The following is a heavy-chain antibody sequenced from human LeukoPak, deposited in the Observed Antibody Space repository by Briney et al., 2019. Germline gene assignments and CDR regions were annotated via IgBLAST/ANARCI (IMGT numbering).Heavy chain of an antibody. Sequence: GESLQISCKGFGYSFTSSWIGWVRHLPGKGLEWMGIIQPGDSETRYSPSFQGQVTISADKSTSTAYLQWNSLKASDTAIYYCARHVSAGLGEYQFDYWGQGTLVTVSS. D-gene: IGHD3-10*01. CDR1: GYSFTSSW. J-gene: IGHJ4*02. CDR3: ARHVSAGLGEYQFDY. V-gene: IGHV5-51*01. CDR2: IQPGDSET.